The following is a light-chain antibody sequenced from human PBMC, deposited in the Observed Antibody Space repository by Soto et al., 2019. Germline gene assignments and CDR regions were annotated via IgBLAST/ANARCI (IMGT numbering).Light chain of an antibody. CDR2: EVS. V-gene: IGLV2-14*01. J-gene: IGLJ1*01. Sequence: QSALTQPASVSGSPGQSITISCTGTSSDVGGYNYVSWYQQHPGKAPKLMIYEVSNRPSGVSNRFSGSKSGNTASLTISVLQAEDEADYYCSSYTSRSTLDYVFGSGTKLTVL. CDR1: SSDVGGYNY. CDR3: SSYTSRSTLDYV.